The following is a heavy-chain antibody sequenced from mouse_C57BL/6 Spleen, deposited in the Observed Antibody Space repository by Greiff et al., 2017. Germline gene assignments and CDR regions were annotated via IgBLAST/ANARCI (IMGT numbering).Heavy chain of an antibody. Sequence: QVQLQQPGAELVKPGASEKLSCKASGYTFTSYWMQWVKQRPGQGLEWIGEIDPSDSYTNYNQKFKGKATLTVDTSSSTAYMQLSSLTYEDSAVYYWARSTGYDYEGGDYWGQGTSVTVSS. V-gene: IGHV1-50*01. CDR1: GYTFTSYW. J-gene: IGHJ4*01. CDR3: ARSTGYDYEGGDY. CDR2: IDPSDSYT. D-gene: IGHD2-4*01.